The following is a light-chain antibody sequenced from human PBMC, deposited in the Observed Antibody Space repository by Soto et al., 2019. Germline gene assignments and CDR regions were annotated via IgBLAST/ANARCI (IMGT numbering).Light chain of an antibody. CDR2: GAS. J-gene: IGKJ1*01. V-gene: IGKV3-15*01. CDR1: QSISTF. Sequence: ELVMTQSPATLSVAPGARATLSCRASQSISTFLAWYQQKPGQAPRLLIYGASTRATGIPARFSGSGSGTEFTLTISSLQSEDFAVYYCQQYNKWPRTFGQGTRGDIK. CDR3: QQYNKWPRT.